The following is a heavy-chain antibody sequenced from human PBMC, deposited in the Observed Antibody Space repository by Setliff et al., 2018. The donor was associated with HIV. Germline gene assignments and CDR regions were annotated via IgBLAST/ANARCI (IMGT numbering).Heavy chain of an antibody. J-gene: IGHJ4*02. CDR1: GDSINSGTYY. CDR2: LHLSGAT. CDR3: ARDDTVVRGHIDY. D-gene: IGHD3-10*01. V-gene: IGHV4-61*02. Sequence: SETLSLTCTVSGDSINSGTYYWSWIRQPAGKGLEWIGRLHLSGATTYNPSLKSRVTMSIDTSKNQFSLKLSSVTAADTAVYYCARDDTVVRGHIDYWGQGTRVTVSA.